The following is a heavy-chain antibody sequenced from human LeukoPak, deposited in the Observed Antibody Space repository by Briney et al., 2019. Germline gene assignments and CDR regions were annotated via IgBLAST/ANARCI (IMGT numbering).Heavy chain of an antibody. CDR3: ASSLTVTNPPGFDY. Sequence: SETLSLTCTVSGGSISSGDYYWSWIRQPPGKGLEWIGYIYYSGSTYYNPSLKSRVTISVDTSKNQFSLKLSSVTAADTAVYYCASSLTVTNPPGFDYWGQGTLVTVSS. CDR1: GGSISSGDYY. J-gene: IGHJ4*02. V-gene: IGHV4-30-4*01. D-gene: IGHD4-17*01. CDR2: IYYSGST.